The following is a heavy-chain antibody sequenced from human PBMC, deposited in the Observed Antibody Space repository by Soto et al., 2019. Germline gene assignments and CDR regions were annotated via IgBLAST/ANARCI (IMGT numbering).Heavy chain of an antibody. J-gene: IGHJ4*02. V-gene: IGHV4-39*01. CDR2: IYYSGST. D-gene: IGHD4-17*01. Sequence: PSETLSLTCTVSGGSISSSIYYWVWIRQPPGKGLEWIGSIYYSGSTYYKPSLKSRVTISVDTSKNQFSLKLSSVTAADTAVYYCARPSLYGDYGPYFDYWGQGTLVTVSS. CDR1: GGSISSSIYY. CDR3: ARPSLYGDYGPYFDY.